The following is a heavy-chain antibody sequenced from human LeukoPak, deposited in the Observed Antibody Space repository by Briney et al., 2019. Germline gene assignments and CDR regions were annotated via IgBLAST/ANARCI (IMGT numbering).Heavy chain of an antibody. J-gene: IGHJ3*02. CDR2: INHSGST. CDR3: ARESVDTAMANAFDI. D-gene: IGHD5-18*01. CDR1: GGSFSGYY. V-gene: IGHV4-34*01. Sequence: SETLSLTCAVYGGSFSGYYWSWIRQPPGKGLEWIGEINHSGSTNYNPSLKSRVTISVDTSKNQFSLKLSSVTAADTAVYYCARESVDTAMANAFDIWGQGTMVTVSS.